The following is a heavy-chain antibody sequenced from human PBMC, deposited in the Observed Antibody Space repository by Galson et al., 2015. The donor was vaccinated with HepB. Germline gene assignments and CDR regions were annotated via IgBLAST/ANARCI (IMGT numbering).Heavy chain of an antibody. V-gene: IGHV1-69*13. CDR2: IIPIFGTA. J-gene: IGHJ4*02. CDR3: ARGYLDVSDIVASRAEYYFDY. Sequence: SVKVSCKASGGTFSSYAISWVRQAPGQGLEWMGGIIPIFGTANYAQKFQGRVTITADESTSTAYMELSSLRSEDTAVYYCARGYLDVSDIVASRAEYYFDYWGQGTLVTVSS. CDR1: GGTFSSYA. D-gene: IGHD5-12*01.